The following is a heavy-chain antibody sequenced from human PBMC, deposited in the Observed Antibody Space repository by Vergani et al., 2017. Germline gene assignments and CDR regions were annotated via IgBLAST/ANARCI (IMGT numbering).Heavy chain of an antibody. CDR2: IWYDGSNK. V-gene: IGHV3-33*08. D-gene: IGHD2-15*01. Sequence: VQLVESGGGLVRPGGSLRLSCAASGFTFSSYEMNWVRQAPGKGLEWVAVIWYDGSNKYYADSVKGRFTISRDNSKNTLYLQMNSLRAEDTAVYYCARGSRYCSGGSCYEYFDYWGQGTLVTVSS. CDR1: GFTFSSYE. CDR3: ARGSRYCSGGSCYEYFDY. J-gene: IGHJ4*02.